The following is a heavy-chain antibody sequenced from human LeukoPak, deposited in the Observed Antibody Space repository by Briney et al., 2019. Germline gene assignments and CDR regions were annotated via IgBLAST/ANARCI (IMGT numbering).Heavy chain of an antibody. V-gene: IGHV3-74*01. CDR2: IKTDGRST. CDR1: GFTFSDFW. Sequence: GGSLRLSCAASGFTFSDFWMHWVRQAPGKGLVWVSRIKTDGRSTNYADSVKGRFTISRDNAKNTLYLQMSSLRAEDTAAYYCARGRIGGWTDYWGQGTLVTVSS. D-gene: IGHD6-19*01. J-gene: IGHJ4*02. CDR3: ARGRIGGWTDY.